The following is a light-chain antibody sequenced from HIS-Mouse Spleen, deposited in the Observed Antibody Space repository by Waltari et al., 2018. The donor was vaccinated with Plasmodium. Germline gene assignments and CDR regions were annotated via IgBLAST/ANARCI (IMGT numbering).Light chain of an antibody. Sequence: SYELTQPPSVSVSPGQTARITCSGDALPKKYAYSYQQKSGQAPGLVIYEDSKRPSGIPERFSGSSSGTMATLTIRGAQVEDEADYYCYATDSSGNHRVFGGGTKLTVL. CDR2: EDS. CDR1: ALPKKY. V-gene: IGLV3-10*01. J-gene: IGLJ3*02. CDR3: YATDSSGNHRV.